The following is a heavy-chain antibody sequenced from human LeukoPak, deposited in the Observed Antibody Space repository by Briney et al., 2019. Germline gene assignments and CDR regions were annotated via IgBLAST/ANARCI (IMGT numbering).Heavy chain of an antibody. D-gene: IGHD3-16*02. V-gene: IGHV4-59*01. Sequence: QSSETLSLTCTVSGGSISSYYWSWIRQPPGKGLEWIGYIYYSGSTNYNPSLKSRVTISVDTSKNQFSLKLSSVTAADTVVYYCASAAYDYVWGSYRPPDYWGQGTLVTVSS. J-gene: IGHJ4*02. CDR2: IYYSGST. CDR1: GGSISSYY. CDR3: ASAAYDYVWGSYRPPDY.